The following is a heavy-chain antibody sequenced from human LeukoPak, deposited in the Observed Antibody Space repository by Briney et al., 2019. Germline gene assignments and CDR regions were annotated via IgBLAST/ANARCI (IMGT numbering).Heavy chain of an antibody. Sequence: SETLSLTCTVSGGSISSGSYYWSWIRQPARKGLEWIGRIYTSGSTNYKPSLKRRVTISVDTSKNQFSLKLSSVTAADTAVYYCARGSFYFDSSGYQYYFDYWGQGTLVTVSS. V-gene: IGHV4-61*02. CDR1: GGSISSGSYY. J-gene: IGHJ4*02. CDR2: IYTSGST. D-gene: IGHD3-22*01. CDR3: ARGSFYFDSSGYQYYFDY.